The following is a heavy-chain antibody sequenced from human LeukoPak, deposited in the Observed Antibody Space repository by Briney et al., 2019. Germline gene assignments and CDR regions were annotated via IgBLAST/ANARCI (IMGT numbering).Heavy chain of an antibody. D-gene: IGHD3-22*01. Sequence: GGSLRLSCAASGFTFSSYGMHWVRQAPGKGLEWVAVIWYGGSNKYYADSVKGRFTISRDNSKNTLYLQMNSLRAEDTAVYYCARAFYYYDSSGYMGAFDIWGQGTMVTVSS. J-gene: IGHJ3*02. V-gene: IGHV3-33*01. CDR2: IWYGGSNK. CDR3: ARAFYYYDSSGYMGAFDI. CDR1: GFTFSSYG.